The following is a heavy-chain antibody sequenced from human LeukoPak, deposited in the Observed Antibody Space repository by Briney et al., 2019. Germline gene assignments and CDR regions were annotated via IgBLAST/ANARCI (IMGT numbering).Heavy chain of an antibody. CDR2: IYYSGST. V-gene: IGHV4-59*01. Sequence: SETLSLTCTVSGGSISSYYWSWIRQPPGKGLEWIGYIYYSGSTTYNPSLQSRVTISIDTSKNQFSLKLSSVTAADTAMYYCASGASGWYNWFAPWGQGTLVTVSS. J-gene: IGHJ5*02. CDR1: GGSISSYY. CDR3: ASGASGWYNWFAP. D-gene: IGHD6-19*01.